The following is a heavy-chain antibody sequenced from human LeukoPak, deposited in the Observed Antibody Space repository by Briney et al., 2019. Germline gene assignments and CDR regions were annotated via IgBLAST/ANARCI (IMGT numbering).Heavy chain of an antibody. CDR2: INHSGST. D-gene: IGHD5-24*01. J-gene: IGHJ6*03. Sequence: PSETLSLTCAVYGGSFSGYYWSWIRQPPGKGLEWIGEINHSGSTNYNPSLKSRVAISVDTSKNQFSLKLSSVTAADTAVYYCARARRWLQSYYYYYMDVWGKGTTVTVSS. V-gene: IGHV4-34*01. CDR1: GGSFSGYY. CDR3: ARARRWLQSYYYYYMDV.